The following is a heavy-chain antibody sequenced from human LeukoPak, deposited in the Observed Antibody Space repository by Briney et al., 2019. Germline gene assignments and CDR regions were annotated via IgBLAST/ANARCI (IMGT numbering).Heavy chain of an antibody. Sequence: GGSLRLSCVAFGFPFDDYGMFWVRQAPGKGLEWISGVNWNGGSTGYADSVKGRFTISRDNAKNSLYLQMNSLRAEDTALYYCVRDRCSSTSCHDSPNWFDPWGQGTLVTVSS. J-gene: IGHJ5*02. V-gene: IGHV3-20*04. CDR3: VRDRCSSTSCHDSPNWFDP. CDR2: VNWNGGST. CDR1: GFPFDDYG. D-gene: IGHD2-2*01.